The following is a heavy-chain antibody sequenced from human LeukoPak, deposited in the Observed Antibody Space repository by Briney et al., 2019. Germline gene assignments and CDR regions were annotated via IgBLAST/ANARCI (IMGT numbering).Heavy chain of an antibody. V-gene: IGHV4-34*01. CDR2: INHSGST. CDR3: ARSGDSSGYYYYDY. J-gene: IGHJ4*02. D-gene: IGHD3-22*01. Sequence: SETLSLTCAVYGGSFSGYYWSWIRQPPGKGLEWIGEINHSGSTNYNPSLKSRVTISVDTSKNQFSLKLSSVTAADTAVYYCARSGDSSGYYYYDYWGQGTLVTVSS. CDR1: GGSFSGYY.